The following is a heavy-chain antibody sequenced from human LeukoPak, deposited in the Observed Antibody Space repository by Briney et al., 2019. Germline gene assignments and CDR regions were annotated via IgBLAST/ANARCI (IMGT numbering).Heavy chain of an antibody. D-gene: IGHD3-10*01. CDR1: GFTFSNFG. CDR2: IGPGGDNK. CDR3: AQDISWFAFDI. J-gene: IGHJ3*02. Sequence: PGGSLRLSCAASGFTFSNFGMNWVRQAPGKGLQWDSGIGPGGDNKYYADSLEGRFTISRDNSKNTVYLQMNSLRAEDTALYYCAQDISWFAFDIWGQGTMVTASS. V-gene: IGHV3-23*01.